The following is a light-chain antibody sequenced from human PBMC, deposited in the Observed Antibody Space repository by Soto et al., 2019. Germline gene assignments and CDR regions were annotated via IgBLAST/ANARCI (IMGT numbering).Light chain of an antibody. CDR2: DAS. CDR1: QSVNSW. V-gene: IGKV1-5*01. J-gene: IGKJ5*01. Sequence: DIQMTQSPSTLSASVGDTVTITCRASQSVNSWLAWYQQKPGKAPKLLIWDASSLQGGVPSRFSGSGSGTHFTLTIISLQPEDFATYYCQQLHGYPITFGQGTRLEI. CDR3: QQLHGYPIT.